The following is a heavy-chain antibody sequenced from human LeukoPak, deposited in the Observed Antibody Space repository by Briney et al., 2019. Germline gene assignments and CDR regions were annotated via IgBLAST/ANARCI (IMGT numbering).Heavy chain of an antibody. CDR2: IYYSGST. V-gene: IGHV4-39*07. CDR3: ARALYSSGWFGSFDY. Sequence: SSETLSLTCTVSGGSISSSSYYWGWIRQPPGKGLEWIGSIYYSGSTNYNPSLKSRVTISVDTSKNQFSLKLSSATAADTAVYYCARALYSSGWFGSFDYWGQGTLVTVSS. CDR1: GGSISSSSYY. J-gene: IGHJ4*02. D-gene: IGHD6-19*01.